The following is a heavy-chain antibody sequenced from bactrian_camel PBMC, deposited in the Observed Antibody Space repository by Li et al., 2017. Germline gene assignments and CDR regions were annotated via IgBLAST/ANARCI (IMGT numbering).Heavy chain of an antibody. V-gene: IGHV3S40*01. Sequence: VQLVESGGGLVQPGGSLRLSCGASGFTFSNYPMSWVRQGPGKGLEWVSSITNGGGSGTDYADSVKGRFTISRDNAKLTVYLQMNSLKPEDTAMYSCNTLGFGSCERSTWGQGTQVTVS. D-gene: IGHD6*01. CDR1: GFTFSNYP. CDR3: NTLGFGSCERST. CDR2: ITNGGGSGT. J-gene: IGHJ4*01.